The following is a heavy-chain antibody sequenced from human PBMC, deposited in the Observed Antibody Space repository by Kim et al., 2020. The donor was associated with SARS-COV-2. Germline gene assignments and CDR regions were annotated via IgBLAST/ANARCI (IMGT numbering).Heavy chain of an antibody. V-gene: IGHV1-2*02. Sequence: QQFQGRVTMTRDTSISTAYMELSRLRSDDTAVYYCAREGSPGFYYYYMDVWGKGTTVTVSS. J-gene: IGHJ6*03. D-gene: IGHD1-26*01. CDR3: AREGSPGFYYYYMDV.